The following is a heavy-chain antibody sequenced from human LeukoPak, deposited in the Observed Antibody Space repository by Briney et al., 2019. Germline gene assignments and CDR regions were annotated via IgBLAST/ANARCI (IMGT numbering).Heavy chain of an antibody. CDR3: ATGRGYDFWSDLDY. V-gene: IGHV1-24*01. Sequence: ASVKVSCKVPGYTLTELSMHWVRQAPGKGLEWMGGFDPEDGETIYAQKFQGRVTMTEDTSTDTAYMELSSLRSEDTAVYYCATGRGYDFWSDLDYWGQGTLVTVSS. CDR1: GYTLTELS. D-gene: IGHD3-3*01. CDR2: FDPEDGET. J-gene: IGHJ4*02.